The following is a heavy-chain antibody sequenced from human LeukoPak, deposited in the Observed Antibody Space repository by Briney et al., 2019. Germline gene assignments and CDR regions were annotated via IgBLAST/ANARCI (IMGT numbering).Heavy chain of an antibody. Sequence: PGGSLRLSCAASGFTFSSYGMHWVRQAPGKGLEWVAFIRYDGSNKYYADSVKGRFTISRDNSKNTLYLQMNSLRTEDTAVYYCATPGTQFNWFDPWGQGTLVTVSS. CDR1: GFTFSSYG. CDR3: ATPGTQFNWFDP. J-gene: IGHJ5*02. CDR2: IRYDGSNK. V-gene: IGHV3-30*02. D-gene: IGHD5-24*01.